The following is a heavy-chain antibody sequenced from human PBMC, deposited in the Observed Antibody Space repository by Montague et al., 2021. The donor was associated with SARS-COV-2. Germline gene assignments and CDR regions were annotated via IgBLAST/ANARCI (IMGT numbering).Heavy chain of an antibody. Sequence: SETLSLTCSVSGGSISNYFWSWVRQTPGKGLEWMGYSYNGGSIDXNPSLKSRGTISVDTYKNQFSVNLSSVTAADTAVYYCAQTSGGAYYYPMDVWGQGITVTVSS. CDR2: SYNGGSI. CDR3: AQTSGGAYYYPMDV. CDR1: GGSISNYF. J-gene: IGHJ6*02. D-gene: IGHD1/OR15-1a*01. V-gene: IGHV4-59*01.